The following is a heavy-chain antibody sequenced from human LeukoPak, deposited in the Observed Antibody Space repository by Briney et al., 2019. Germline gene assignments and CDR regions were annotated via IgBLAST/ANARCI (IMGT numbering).Heavy chain of an antibody. J-gene: IGHJ4*02. D-gene: IGHD2-21*01. CDR1: GGTFSSYA. Sequence: SVEVSCKASGGTFSSYAISWVRQAPGQGLEWMGGIIPIFGTANYAQKFQGRVTITADESTSTAYMELSSLRSEDTAVYYCARSRVYCGGDCYRTFDYWGQGTLVTVSS. CDR3: ARSRVYCGGDCYRTFDY. CDR2: IIPIFGTA. V-gene: IGHV1-69*13.